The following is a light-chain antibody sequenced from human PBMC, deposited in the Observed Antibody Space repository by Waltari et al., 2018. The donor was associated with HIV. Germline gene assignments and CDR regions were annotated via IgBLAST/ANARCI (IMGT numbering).Light chain of an antibody. Sequence: SYELTQPPSVSVSPGQTATITCSGDALTKQFAYWYQQKPGQAPLLVIYKDSGRPSGIPDRFSGSNSGTTVTLIISGVQAEDEADYYCESADSTGSYGAFGGGTKLTVL. CDR2: KDS. CDR3: ESADSTGSYGA. CDR1: ALTKQF. J-gene: IGLJ2*01. V-gene: IGLV3-25*03.